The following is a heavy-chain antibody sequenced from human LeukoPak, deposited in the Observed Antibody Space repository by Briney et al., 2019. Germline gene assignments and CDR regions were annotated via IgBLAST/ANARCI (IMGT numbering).Heavy chain of an antibody. V-gene: IGHV3-23*01. CDR3: AKDRLRIKRYDY. Sequence: GGSLRLSCAASGFTFSDYYMSWIRQAPGKGLEWVSAISGSGGSTYYADSVKGRFTISRDNSKNTLYLQMNSLRAEDTAVYYCAKDRLRIKRYDYWGQGTLVTVSS. CDR2: ISGSGGST. D-gene: IGHD5-12*01. CDR1: GFTFSDYY. J-gene: IGHJ4*02.